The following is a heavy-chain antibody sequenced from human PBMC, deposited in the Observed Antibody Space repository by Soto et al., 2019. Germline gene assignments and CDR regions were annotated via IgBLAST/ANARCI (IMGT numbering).Heavy chain of an antibody. CDR1: GFTFSSYA. CDR3: AKDGYCSGGRCYPPYFDY. D-gene: IGHD2-15*01. V-gene: IGHV3-23*01. CDR2: ISGSGGST. Sequence: GGSLRLSCAASGFTFSSYAMSWVRQAPGKGLEWVSAISGSGGSTYYADSVKGRFTISRDNSKNTLYLQMNSLRAEDTAVYYCAKDGYCSGGRCYPPYFDYWGQGTLVTVSS. J-gene: IGHJ4*02.